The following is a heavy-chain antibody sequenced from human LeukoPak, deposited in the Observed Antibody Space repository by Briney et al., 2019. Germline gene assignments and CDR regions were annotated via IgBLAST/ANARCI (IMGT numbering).Heavy chain of an antibody. D-gene: IGHD3-22*01. J-gene: IGHJ4*02. CDR3: ARSFLKYYYDSSGLFDY. V-gene: IGHV3-48*03. CDR1: GFTLSSYE. Sequence: PGGSLRLSCAASGFTLSSYEMNWVRQAPGKGLEWVSYISSSGSTIYYADSVKGRFTISRDNAKNSLYLQMNSLRAEDTAVYYCARSFLKYYYDSSGLFDYWGQGTLVTVSS. CDR2: ISSSGSTI.